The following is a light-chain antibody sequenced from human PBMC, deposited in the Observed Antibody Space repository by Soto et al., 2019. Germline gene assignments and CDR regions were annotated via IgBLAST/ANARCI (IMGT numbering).Light chain of an antibody. V-gene: IGKV3-20*01. Sequence: EIVLTQSPVTLSLSPGERATLSCRASQSFSSSYLAGYQQKPGQAPRLLIYDTSSRATGVPDRYSASGSGTDFTLTISRLEPEDFAVFFCQQYGTSEIIFGQGTRLEIK. CDR2: DTS. CDR1: QSFSSSY. J-gene: IGKJ5*01. CDR3: QQYGTSEII.